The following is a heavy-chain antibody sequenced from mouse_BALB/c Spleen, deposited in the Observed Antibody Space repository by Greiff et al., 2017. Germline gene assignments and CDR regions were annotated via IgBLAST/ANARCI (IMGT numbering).Heavy chain of an antibody. CDR1: GYTFTSYT. V-gene: IGHV1-4*01. D-gene: IGHD1-2*01. Sequence: VQRVESGAELARPGASVKMSCKASGYTFTSYTMHWVKQRPGQGLEWIGYINPSSGYTNYNQKFKDKATLTADKSSSTAYMQLSSLTSEDSAVYYCARVTTANYFDYWGQGTTLTVSS. CDR2: INPSSGYT. J-gene: IGHJ2*01. CDR3: ARVTTANYFDY.